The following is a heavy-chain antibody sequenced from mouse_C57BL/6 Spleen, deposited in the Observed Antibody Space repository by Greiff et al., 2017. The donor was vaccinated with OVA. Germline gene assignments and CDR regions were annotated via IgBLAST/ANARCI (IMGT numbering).Heavy chain of an antibody. CDR3: ARSLYDGYSLDY. Sequence: QVQLKQPGAELVRPGSSVKLSCKASGYTFTSYWMDWVKQRPGQGLEWIGNIYPSDSETHYNQKFKDKATLTVDKSSSTAYMQLSSLTSEDSAVYYCARSLYDGYSLDYWGQGTTLTVSS. CDR2: IYPSDSET. J-gene: IGHJ2*01. CDR1: GYTFTSYW. V-gene: IGHV1-61*01. D-gene: IGHD2-3*01.